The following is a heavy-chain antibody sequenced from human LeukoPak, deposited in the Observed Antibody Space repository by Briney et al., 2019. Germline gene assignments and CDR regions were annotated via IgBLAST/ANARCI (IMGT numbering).Heavy chain of an antibody. D-gene: IGHD5-18*01. CDR3: ARRTDTRGYRRFDY. CDR1: GGSFSGYY. CDR2: INHSGST. Sequence: SETLSLTCAVYGGSFSGYYWSWIRQPPGKGLEWIGEINHSGSTNYNPSLKSRVTISVDTSKNQFSLRLSSVPAADTAVYYCARRTDTRGYRRFDYWGQGTLVTVSS. V-gene: IGHV4-34*01. J-gene: IGHJ4*02.